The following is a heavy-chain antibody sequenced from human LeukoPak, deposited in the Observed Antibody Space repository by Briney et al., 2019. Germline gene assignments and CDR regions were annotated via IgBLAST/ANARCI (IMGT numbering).Heavy chain of an antibody. CDR2: IYSGGHT. D-gene: IGHD3-10*01. J-gene: IGHJ6*04. CDR1: GFIVSSSY. CDR3: AKDRRYYYGSGSLEVDV. Sequence: PGGSLRLSCVASGFIVSSSYMSWVRQAPGKGLEWVSVIYSGGHTYYADSVKGRFTISRDNSKNTVYFQMNSLRAEDTAVYYCAKDRRYYYGSGSLEVDVWGKGTTVTVSS. V-gene: IGHV3-66*02.